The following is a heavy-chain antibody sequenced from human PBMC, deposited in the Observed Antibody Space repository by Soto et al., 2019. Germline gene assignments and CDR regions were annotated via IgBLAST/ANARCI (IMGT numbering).Heavy chain of an antibody. V-gene: IGHV3-64*01. CDR1: GFTLSSYS. J-gene: IGHJ5*02. CDR2: ISSNGGTT. CDR3: GGYSGDGIWS. Sequence: EVQLVESGGGLVQPGGSLRLSCAASGFTLSSYSMHWVRQAPGKGLEYVSAISSNGGTTSYANSVKGRFTISRDNSKNMLYLQMGSRRAEDMAVYYCGGYSGDGIWSCGQGTLVTVSS. D-gene: IGHD1-26*01.